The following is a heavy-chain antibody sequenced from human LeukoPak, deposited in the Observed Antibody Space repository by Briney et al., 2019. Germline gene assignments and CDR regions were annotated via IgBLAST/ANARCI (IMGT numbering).Heavy chain of an antibody. V-gene: IGHV3-23*01. Sequence: GGSLRLSCAASGFTFSSYAMSWVRQAPGKGLEWVSAVGASGGSTKYADSVKGRFTVSRDNSQNTLYLQMNSLRAEDTALYYCAKGHIAADDYYYNYMDVWGKGTTVTVSS. J-gene: IGHJ6*03. CDR3: AKGHIAADDYYYNYMDV. D-gene: IGHD6-13*01. CDR1: GFTFSSYA. CDR2: VGASGGST.